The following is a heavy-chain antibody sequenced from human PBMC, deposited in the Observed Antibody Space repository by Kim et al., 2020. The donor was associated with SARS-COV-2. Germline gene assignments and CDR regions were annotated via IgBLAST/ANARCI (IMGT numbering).Heavy chain of an antibody. V-gene: IGHV3-30*18. CDR1: GFTFSSYG. D-gene: IGHD3-9*01. Sequence: GGSLRLSCAASGFTFSSYGMHWVRQAPGKGLEWVAVISYDGSNKYYADSVKGRFTISRDNSKNTLYLQMNSLRAEDTAVYYCAKDRKRYFDWAHYYYGMDVWGQGTTVTVSS. CDR3: AKDRKRYFDWAHYYYGMDV. CDR2: ISYDGSNK. J-gene: IGHJ6*02.